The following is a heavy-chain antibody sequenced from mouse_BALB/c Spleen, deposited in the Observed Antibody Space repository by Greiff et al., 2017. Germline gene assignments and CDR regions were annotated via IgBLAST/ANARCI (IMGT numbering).Heavy chain of an antibody. J-gene: IGHJ2*01. V-gene: IGHV5-6-5*01. CDR1: GFTFSSYA. D-gene: IGHD6-5*01. CDR3: ARDAYPGFFDY. CDR2: ISSGGST. Sequence: EVMLVESGGGLVKPGGSLKLSCAASGFTFSSYAMSWVRQTPEKRLEWVASISSGGSTYYPDSVKGRFTISRDNARNILYLQMSSLRSEDTAMYYCARDAYPGFFDYWGQGTTLTVSS.